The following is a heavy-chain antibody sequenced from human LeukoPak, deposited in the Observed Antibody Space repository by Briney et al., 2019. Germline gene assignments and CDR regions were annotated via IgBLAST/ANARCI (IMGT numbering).Heavy chain of an antibody. D-gene: IGHD1-1*01. CDR1: GFTFSTYA. CDR3: AKDLSGISSTGRTFDY. J-gene: IGHJ4*02. V-gene: IGHV3-23*01. Sequence: GGSLRLSCAASGFTFSTYAMSWVRQAPGKGPEWVSAISGSGVSTYYADSVKGRFTISRDNSKNTLYLQMNSLRAEDTAVYYCAKDLSGISSTGRTFDYWGQGTLVTVSS. CDR2: ISGSGVST.